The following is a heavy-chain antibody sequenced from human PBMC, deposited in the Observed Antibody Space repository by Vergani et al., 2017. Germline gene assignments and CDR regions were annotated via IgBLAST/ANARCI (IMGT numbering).Heavy chain of an antibody. CDR3: AKDQGGSGWNFDY. V-gene: IGHV3-30*18. D-gene: IGHD6-19*01. CDR1: GFTFSSYG. CDR2: ISYDGSNK. Sequence: QVQLVESGGGVVQPGRSLRLSCAASGFTFSSYGMPWVRQAPGKGLEWVAVISYDGSNKYYADSVKGRFTISRDNSKNTLYLQMNSLRAEDTAVYYCAKDQGGSGWNFDYWGQGTLVTVSS. J-gene: IGHJ4*02.